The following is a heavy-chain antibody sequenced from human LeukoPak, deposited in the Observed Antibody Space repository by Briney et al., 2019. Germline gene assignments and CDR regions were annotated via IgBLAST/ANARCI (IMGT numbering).Heavy chain of an antibody. CDR1: GYSISSGYY. CDR2: IYHSGST. J-gene: IGHJ5*02. D-gene: IGHD2-15*01. V-gene: IGHV4-38-2*01. Sequence: SETLSLTCAVSGYSISSGYYWGWIRQPPGKGLEWIGSIYHSGSTYYNPSLKSRVTISVDTFKNQFSLKLSSVTAADTAVYYCARLVVVAAATGWFDPWGQGTLVTVSS. CDR3: ARLVVVAAATGWFDP.